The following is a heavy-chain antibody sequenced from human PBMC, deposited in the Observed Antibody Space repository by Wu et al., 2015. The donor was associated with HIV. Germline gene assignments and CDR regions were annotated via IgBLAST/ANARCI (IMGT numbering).Heavy chain of an antibody. CDR3: AKTLAWNDYSFDY. CDR2: ISVFNDNT. V-gene: IGHV1-18*01. Sequence: QVQLVQSGAEVKKPGASVMVSCETSGYSFTSYGISWVRQAPGQGLEWMGWISVFNDNTNYAQKFQDRVTMTTDTFRKTAYMELRSLRSDDTAVYFCAKTLAWNDYSFDYWGQGTLVTVSS. D-gene: IGHD1-1*01. J-gene: IGHJ4*02. CDR1: GYSFTSYG.